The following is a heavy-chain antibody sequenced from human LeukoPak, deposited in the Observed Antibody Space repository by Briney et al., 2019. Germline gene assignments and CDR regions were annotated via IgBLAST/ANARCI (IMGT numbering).Heavy chain of an antibody. CDR3: ARGGYSSSWYNGYYHLDY. CDR1: GYTFDDYA. J-gene: IGHJ4*02. Sequence: PGRSLRLSCAASGYTFDDYAMHWVRRAPGKGLEWVSDFSWNSGSIGYADSVKGRFTISRDNAKNSLYLQMNSLRAEDAALYYCARGGYSSSWYNGYYHLDYWGQGTLVTVSS. D-gene: IGHD6-13*01. CDR2: FSWNSGSI. V-gene: IGHV3-9*01.